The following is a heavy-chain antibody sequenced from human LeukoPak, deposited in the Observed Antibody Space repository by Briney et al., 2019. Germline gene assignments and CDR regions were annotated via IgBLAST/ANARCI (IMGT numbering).Heavy chain of an antibody. J-gene: IGHJ4*02. CDR3: ARRDKGSSFDY. D-gene: IGHD6-13*01. Sequence: SETLSLTCTVSGGSISSYYWSWIRQPPGKGLEWIGYIYYSGSTNYNPSLKSRVTISVDTSKNQFSLKLSSVTAADSAVYYCARRDKGSSFDYWGQGTLVTVSS. CDR2: IYYSGST. V-gene: IGHV4-59*08. CDR1: GGSISSYY.